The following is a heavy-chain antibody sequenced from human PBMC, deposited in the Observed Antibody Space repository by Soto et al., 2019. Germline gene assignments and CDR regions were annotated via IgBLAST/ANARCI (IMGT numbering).Heavy chain of an antibody. Sequence: PGGSLRLSCAASGFTFSDYYMSWIRQAPGKGLEWVSYISSSGSTIYYADSVKGRFTVSRDNAKNSLYLQMNSLRAEDTAVYYCASGASKGYCSGGSCYLFYWGQGTLVTVS. CDR2: ISSSGSTI. V-gene: IGHV3-11*01. CDR1: GFTFSDYY. J-gene: IGHJ4*02. D-gene: IGHD2-15*01. CDR3: ASGASKGYCSGGSCYLFY.